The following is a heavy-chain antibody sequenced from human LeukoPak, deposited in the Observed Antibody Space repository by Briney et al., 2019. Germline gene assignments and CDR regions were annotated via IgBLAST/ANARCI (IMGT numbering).Heavy chain of an antibody. J-gene: IGHJ6*03. CDR3: AGGLAGGYDLAAYMDV. CDR1: GGSISSSSYY. V-gene: IGHV4-39*01. D-gene: IGHD5-12*01. CDR2: IYYSGST. Sequence: SSETLSLTCTVSGGSISSSSYYWGWIRQPPGKGLEWIGSIYYSGSTYYNPSLKSRVTISVDTSKNQFSLKLSSVTAADTAVYYCAGGLAGGYDLAAYMDVWGKGTTVTVSS.